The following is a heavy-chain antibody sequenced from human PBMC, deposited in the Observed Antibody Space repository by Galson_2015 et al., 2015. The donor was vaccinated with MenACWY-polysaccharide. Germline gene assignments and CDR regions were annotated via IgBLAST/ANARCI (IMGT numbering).Heavy chain of an antibody. Sequence: SLRLSCAASGFTFNNHGMHWVRQAPGKGLEWVALIWYDGSKEYYAGSVKGRFTISKDNSKNTVYLQMNSLRAEDTAVYYCARALRGITVDDWGQGTPVTVSS. J-gene: IGHJ4*02. CDR2: IWYDGSKE. CDR1: GFTFNNHG. V-gene: IGHV3-33*01. D-gene: IGHD3-10*01. CDR3: ARALRGITVDD.